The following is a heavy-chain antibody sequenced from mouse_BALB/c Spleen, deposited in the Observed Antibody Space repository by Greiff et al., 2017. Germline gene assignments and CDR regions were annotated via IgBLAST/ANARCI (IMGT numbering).Heavy chain of an antibody. CDR1: GFTFSSYA. Sequence: EVKLMESGGGLVKPGGSLKLSCAASGFTFSSYAMSWVRQSPEKRLEWVAEISSGGSYTYYPDTVTGRFTISRDNAKNTLYLEMSSLRSEDTAMYYCAREYDGYFLDYWGQGTTLTVSS. CDR2: ISSGGSYT. D-gene: IGHD2-3*01. J-gene: IGHJ2*01. CDR3: AREYDGYFLDY. V-gene: IGHV5-9-4*01.